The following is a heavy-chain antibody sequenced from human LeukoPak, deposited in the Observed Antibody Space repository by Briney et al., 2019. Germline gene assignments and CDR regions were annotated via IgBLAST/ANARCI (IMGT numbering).Heavy chain of an antibody. V-gene: IGHV4-59*01. CDR2: IYYSGST. CDR1: GGSISSYY. D-gene: IGHD2-2*01. CDR3: ARTPWYCSSTSCYDDY. J-gene: IGHJ4*02. Sequence: KPSETLSLTCTVSGGSISSYYWSWIRQPPGKGLECIGYIYYSGSTNYNPSLKSRVTISVDTSKNQFSLKLSSVTAADTAVYYCARTPWYCSSTSCYDDYWGQGTLVTVSS.